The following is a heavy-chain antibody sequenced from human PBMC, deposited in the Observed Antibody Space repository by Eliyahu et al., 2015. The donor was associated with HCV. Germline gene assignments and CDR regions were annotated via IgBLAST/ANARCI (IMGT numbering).Heavy chain of an antibody. CDR2: TRPHSFSP. J-gene: IGHJ4*02. Sequence: QVHLMQSGAEVEKPGASVTISCKASAASTLTLDNFGFAWVRQAPGQGLQWVAWTRPHSFSPVHAQTLQDRVTMTTEKYTSTTYLEIRSLRSDDTAIYYCATLDARDDILTGHPYWGQGTQVTVSS. D-gene: IGHD3-9*01. V-gene: IGHV1-18*01. CDR3: ATLDARDDILTGHPY. CDR1: AASTLTLDNFG.